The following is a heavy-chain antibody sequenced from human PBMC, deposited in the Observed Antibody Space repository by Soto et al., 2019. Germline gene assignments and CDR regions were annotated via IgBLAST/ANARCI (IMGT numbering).Heavy chain of an antibody. CDR2: ISAYNGNT. D-gene: IGHD3-3*01. V-gene: IGHV1-18*01. CDR3: ARGGGLYYDFWSGYPDY. J-gene: IGHJ4*02. CDR1: GYTFTRYG. Sequence: ASVKVSCKASGYTFTRYGISWVRQAPGQGLEWMGWISAYNGNTNYAQKLQGRVTMTTDTSTSTAYMELRSLRSDDTAVYYCARGGGLYYDFWSGYPDYWGQGTLVTVSS.